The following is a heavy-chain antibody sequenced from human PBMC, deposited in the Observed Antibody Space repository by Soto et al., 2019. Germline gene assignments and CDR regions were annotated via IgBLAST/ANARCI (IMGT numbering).Heavy chain of an antibody. J-gene: IGHJ4*02. Sequence: TGGSLRLSCAASGFTVSSNYMSWVRQAPGKGLEWVSVIYSGGSTYYADSVKGRFTISRDNSKNTLYLQMNSLRAEDTAVYYCARGPERAGSGSSYFEYWGQGTPVTVSS. CDR3: ARGPERAGSGSSYFEY. V-gene: IGHV3-53*01. D-gene: IGHD3-10*01. CDR1: GFTVSSNY. CDR2: IYSGGST.